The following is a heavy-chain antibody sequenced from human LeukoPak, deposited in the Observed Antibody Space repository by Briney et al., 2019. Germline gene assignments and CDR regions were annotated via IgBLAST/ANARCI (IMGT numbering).Heavy chain of an antibody. D-gene: IGHD3-10*01. CDR3: ARDRPISWFGKLLSHGMDV. J-gene: IGHJ6*02. CDR2: IYIDGTT. V-gene: IGHV3-53*01. CDR1: GFTVSGNY. Sequence: GGSLRLSCAASGFTVSGNYMNWVRQAPGKGLEWVSIIYIDGTTHYADSVKGRFTISRDSSKNTLYLRMNSLRAEDTAVYYCARDRPISWFGKLLSHGMDVWGQGTTVTVSS.